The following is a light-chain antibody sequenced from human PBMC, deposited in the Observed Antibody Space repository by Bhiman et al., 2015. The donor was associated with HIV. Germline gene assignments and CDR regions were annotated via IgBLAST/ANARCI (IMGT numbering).Light chain of an antibody. V-gene: IGLV3-1*01. CDR2: RDN. Sequence: SYELTQPPSVAVSPGQTASITCSGDKLGDRYAYWYQKKPGQSPVLVIYRDNTRPSGVPDRFSGSKSGTSASLAITGLQADDEAAYYCQPYDSSLSGSWVFGGGTKLIVL. CDR3: QPYDSSLSGSWV. CDR1: KLGDRY. J-gene: IGLJ3*02.